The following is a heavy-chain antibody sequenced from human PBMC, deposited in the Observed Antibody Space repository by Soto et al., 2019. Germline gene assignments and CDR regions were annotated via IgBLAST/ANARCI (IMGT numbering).Heavy chain of an antibody. J-gene: IGHJ4*02. CDR2: IYYSGST. CDR3: AREGRYYYDSSGSVDYFDY. D-gene: IGHD3-22*01. Sequence: QVQLQESGPGLVKPSETLSLTCTVSGGSISSYYWSWIRQPPGKGLRWIGYIYYSGSTTYNPSLKVRVTISVNTSKNQFSVKLSSVTAADTAVYYCAREGRYYYDSSGSVDYFDYWGQGTLVTVSS. CDR1: GGSISSYY. V-gene: IGHV4-59*01.